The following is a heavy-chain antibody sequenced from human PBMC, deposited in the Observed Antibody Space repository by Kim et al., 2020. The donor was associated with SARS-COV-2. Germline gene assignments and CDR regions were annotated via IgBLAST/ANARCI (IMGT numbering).Heavy chain of an antibody. CDR3: ARAWDY. V-gene: IGHV1-2*02. J-gene: IGHJ4*02. CDR2: PNRGGT. Sequence: PNRGGTNYARKFQGRVTMTRDTSISTAYMELSRLRSDDTAVYYCARAWDYWGQGTLVTVSS.